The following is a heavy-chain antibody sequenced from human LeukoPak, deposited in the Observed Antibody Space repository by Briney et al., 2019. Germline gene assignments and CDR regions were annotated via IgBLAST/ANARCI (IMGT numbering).Heavy chain of an antibody. J-gene: IGHJ3*02. Sequence: ASVKVSCKASGGTFSSYAISWVRQAPGQGLEWMGGIIPIFGTANYAQKFQGRVTITADESTSTAYMELSSLRSEDAAVYYCARDRRLTTYYDYVWGSYRDFDAFDIWGQGTMVTVSS. D-gene: IGHD3-16*02. CDR2: IIPIFGTA. CDR1: GGTFSSYA. CDR3: ARDRRLTTYYDYVWGSYRDFDAFDI. V-gene: IGHV1-69*13.